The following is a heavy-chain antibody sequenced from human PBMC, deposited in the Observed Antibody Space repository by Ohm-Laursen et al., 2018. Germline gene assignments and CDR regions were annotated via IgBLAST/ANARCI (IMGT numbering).Heavy chain of an antibody. J-gene: IGHJ4*02. Sequence: SLRLSCAASGFTFSSYAMSWVRQAPGKGLEWVSVIYSGGSTYYADSVKGRFTISRDNSKNTLYLQMNSLRAEDTAVYYCARVDYWGQGTLVTVSS. CDR3: ARVDY. CDR2: IYSGGST. V-gene: IGHV3-66*01. CDR1: GFTFSSYA.